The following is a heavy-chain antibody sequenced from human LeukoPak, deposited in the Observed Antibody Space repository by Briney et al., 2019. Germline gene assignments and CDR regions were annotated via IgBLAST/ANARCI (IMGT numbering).Heavy chain of an antibody. CDR1: GFTVVSNY. D-gene: IGHD6-25*01. J-gene: IGHJ4*02. CDR2: LYSGGST. CDR3: AREGRYSSDKGRDFDY. V-gene: IGHV3-66*01. Sequence: GGSLRLSCAASGFTVVSNYMSWVRQAPGKGLEWVSDLYSGGSTYYANSVKGRFTISRDNSKNTLYLQMNSLRAEDTAIYYCAREGRYSSDKGRDFDYWGQGTLVTVSS.